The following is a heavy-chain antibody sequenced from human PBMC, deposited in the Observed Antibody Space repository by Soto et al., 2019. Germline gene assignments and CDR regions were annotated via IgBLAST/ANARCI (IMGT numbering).Heavy chain of an antibody. CDR3: ARVGRPHAFDI. D-gene: IGHD1-26*01. Sequence: LRLSCAASGFTFSSYAMHWVRQAPGKGLEWVAVISYDGSNKYYADSVKGRFTISRDNSKNTLYLQMNSLRAEDTAVYYCARVGRPHAFDIWGQGTMVTVSS. J-gene: IGHJ3*02. CDR1: GFTFSSYA. V-gene: IGHV3-30-3*01. CDR2: ISYDGSNK.